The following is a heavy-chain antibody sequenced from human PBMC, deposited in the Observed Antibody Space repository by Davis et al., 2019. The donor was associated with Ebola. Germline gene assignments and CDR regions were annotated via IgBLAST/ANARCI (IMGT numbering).Heavy chain of an antibody. D-gene: IGHD1-1*01. J-gene: IGHJ4*02. Sequence: GESLKISCAASGFTFSGSAMHWVRQASGKGLEWVGRIRSKANSYATAYAASVKGRFTISRDASKNTAYLQMNSLKTEDTAVYYCTSRFRDWNENWGQGTLVTVSS. CDR1: GFTFSGSA. V-gene: IGHV3-73*01. CDR2: IRSKANSYAT. CDR3: TSRFRDWNEN.